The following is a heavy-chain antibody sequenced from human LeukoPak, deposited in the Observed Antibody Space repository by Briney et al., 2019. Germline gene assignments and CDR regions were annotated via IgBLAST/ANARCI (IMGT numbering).Heavy chain of an antibody. V-gene: IGHV4-61*02. J-gene: IGHJ5*02. CDR3: ARTVEQLVDWFDP. CDR1: GGSISSGSYY. Sequence: SETLSLTCTVFGGSISSGSYYWSWLRQPAGKGLEWIGRIYTSGSTNYNPSLKSRVTISVDTSKNQFSLKLSSVTAADTAVYYCARTVEQLVDWFDPWGQGTLVTVSS. D-gene: IGHD6-6*01. CDR2: IYTSGST.